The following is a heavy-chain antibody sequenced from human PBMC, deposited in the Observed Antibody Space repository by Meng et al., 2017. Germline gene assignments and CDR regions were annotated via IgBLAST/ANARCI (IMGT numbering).Heavy chain of an antibody. D-gene: IGHD2-21*02. J-gene: IGHJ4*02. Sequence: QVQRQGSGPRLVKPSEPLFLPCTVSGGSISRGGYFWGWIRQHPGKGLEWIGYMYPSGSTHYNPSQESRVTISIDTSKNQLSLELSSVTAADTAVYYCARDVTGHYYFDYWGQGTLVTVSS. CDR1: GGSISRGGYF. V-gene: IGHV4-31*03. CDR3: ARDVTGHYYFDY. CDR2: MYPSGST.